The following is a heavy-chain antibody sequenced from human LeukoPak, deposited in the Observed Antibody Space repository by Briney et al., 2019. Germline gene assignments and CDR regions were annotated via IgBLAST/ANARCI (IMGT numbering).Heavy chain of an antibody. V-gene: IGHV3-21*01. J-gene: IGHJ6*03. CDR1: GFTFSSYT. D-gene: IGHD4-17*01. Sequence: GGSLRLSCAASGFTFSSYTMNWVRQAPGKGLEWVSSISSSSSYIYYADSVKGRFTISRDNAKNSLYLQMNSLRAEDTAVYYCASIDYGDSTLYRYYYYYYMDVWGKGTTVTVSS. CDR3: ASIDYGDSTLYRYYYYYYMDV. CDR2: ISSSSSYI.